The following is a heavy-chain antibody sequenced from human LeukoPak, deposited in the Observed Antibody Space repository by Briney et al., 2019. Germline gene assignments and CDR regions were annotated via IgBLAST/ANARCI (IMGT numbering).Heavy chain of an antibody. Sequence: SETLSLTCAVYGGSFSGYYWSWIRQPPGKGLEWIGYIYYSGSANYNPSLKSRVTISVDTSKNQFSLKLSSVTAADTAVYYCARLEDYCSGGSCLYYFDYWGQGTLVTVSS. CDR1: GGSFSGYY. J-gene: IGHJ4*02. V-gene: IGHV4-59*08. CDR2: IYYSGSA. D-gene: IGHD2-15*01. CDR3: ARLEDYCSGGSCLYYFDY.